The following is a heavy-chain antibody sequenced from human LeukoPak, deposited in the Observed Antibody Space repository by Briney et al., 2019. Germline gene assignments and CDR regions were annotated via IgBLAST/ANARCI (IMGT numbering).Heavy chain of an antibody. CDR3: ARAVRTATRAKEFDY. CDR1: GGSISSCY. D-gene: IGHD5-18*01. J-gene: IGHJ4*02. V-gene: IGHV4-59*01. Sequence: SETLSLTCTVSGGSISSCYWSWIRQPPGKGLEWIGYIYYSGSTNYNPSLKSRVTISVDTSKNQFSLKLSSVTAADTAVCYCARAVRTATRAKEFDYWGQGTLVTVSS. CDR2: IYYSGST.